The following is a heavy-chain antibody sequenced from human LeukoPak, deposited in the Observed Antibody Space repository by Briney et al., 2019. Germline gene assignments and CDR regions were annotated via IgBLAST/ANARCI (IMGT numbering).Heavy chain of an antibody. CDR3: ARGAYYDYVWGTFDAFDI. D-gene: IGHD3-16*01. Sequence: GGSLRLSCAASGFTFSDYYMSWIRQAPGKGLEWVSYISSSGSTIYYADSVKGRFTISRDNAKNSLYLQMNSLRAEDTAVYYCARGAYYDYVWGTFDAFDIWGQGTMVTVSS. CDR1: GFTFSDYY. J-gene: IGHJ3*02. V-gene: IGHV3-11*04. CDR2: ISSSGSTI.